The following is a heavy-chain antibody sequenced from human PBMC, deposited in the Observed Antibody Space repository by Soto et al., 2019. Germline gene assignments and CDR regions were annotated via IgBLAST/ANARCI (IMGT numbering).Heavy chain of an antibody. D-gene: IGHD3-16*02. CDR1: RGSISSSNW. J-gene: IGHJ3*02. Sequence: QVQLQESGPGLVKPSGTLSLTCAVSRGSISSSNWWSWVRQPPGKGLEWIGEIYHSGSTNYNPALTSRNTRSGDKSKNQISLKLSSVTAADTAVYYCARVGHYYDYFGGSYRPQLGAFDIWGQRTMVTGSS. CDR2: IYHSGST. CDR3: ARVGHYYDYFGGSYRPQLGAFDI. V-gene: IGHV4-4*02.